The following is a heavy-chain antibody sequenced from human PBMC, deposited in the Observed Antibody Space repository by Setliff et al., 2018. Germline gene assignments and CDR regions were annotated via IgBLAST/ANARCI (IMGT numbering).Heavy chain of an antibody. D-gene: IGHD5-12*01. CDR2: ISGSGGST. CDR1: GFTFSDYY. J-gene: IGHJ4*02. CDR3: ARRNSAYDYIEY. V-gene: IGHV3-11*01. Sequence: GGSLRLSCAASGFTFSDYYMSWVRQAPGKGLEWVSAISGSGGSTYYADSVKGRFTISRDNAKNSLFLQMNSLRADDTAVYYCARRNSAYDYIEYWGRGTLVTVSS.